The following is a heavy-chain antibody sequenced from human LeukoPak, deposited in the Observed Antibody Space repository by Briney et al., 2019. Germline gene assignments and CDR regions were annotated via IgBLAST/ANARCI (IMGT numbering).Heavy chain of an antibody. Sequence: ASVKVSCTASGYTFTSYAMHWVRQATGQRLEWMGWINAGNGNTKYSQKFQGRVTITRDTSASTAYMELSSLRSEDTAVYYCAGGGTYCGGDCYSVAFDYWGQGTLVTVSS. CDR1: GYTFTSYA. CDR3: AGGGTYCGGDCYSVAFDY. D-gene: IGHD2-21*02. J-gene: IGHJ4*02. V-gene: IGHV1-3*01. CDR2: INAGNGNT.